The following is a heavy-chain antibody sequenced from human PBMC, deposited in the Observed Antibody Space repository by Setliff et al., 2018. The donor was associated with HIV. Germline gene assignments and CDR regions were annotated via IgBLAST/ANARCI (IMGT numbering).Heavy chain of an antibody. J-gene: IGHJ4*02. Sequence: SETLSLTCVVSGDSISRSRYYWGWIRQPPGKGLEWIGSIYYSGSTYYNPSLKSRVTISVDTSKNQFSLKLTSVTAADTAVYYCARRHATMVRGVLDWGQGTLVTVSS. CDR1: GDSISRSRYY. D-gene: IGHD3-10*01. CDR2: IYYSGST. V-gene: IGHV4-39*01. CDR3: ARRHATMVRGVLD.